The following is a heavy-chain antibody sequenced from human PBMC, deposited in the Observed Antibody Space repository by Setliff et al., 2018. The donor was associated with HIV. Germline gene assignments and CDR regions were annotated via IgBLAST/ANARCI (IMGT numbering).Heavy chain of an antibody. CDR2: FDAEDDDV. CDR3: ATVSYYFDRSAYLGVFDN. D-gene: IGHD3-22*01. J-gene: IGHJ4*02. CDR1: GYTLSDLS. Sequence: ASVKVSCKVPGYTLSDLSIHWVRQTGKKGLEWMGGFDAEDDDVIYAQKFQGRLTVSEDTTTNSAYMELTSLEYDDTAVYFCATVSYYFDRSAYLGVFDNWGQGTLVT. V-gene: IGHV1-24*01.